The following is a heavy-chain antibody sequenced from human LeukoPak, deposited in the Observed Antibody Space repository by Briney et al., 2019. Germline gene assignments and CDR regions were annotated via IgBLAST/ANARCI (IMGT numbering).Heavy chain of an antibody. D-gene: IGHD4-17*01. V-gene: IGHV4-31*03. CDR3: ARRNGDYGTGDYFDY. Sequence: PSETLSLTCTVSGGSISSGGYYWSWIRQHPGKDLEWIGYIYYSGTTYYNPSLKNRVTISVDTSKNQFSLRLSSVTAADTAVYYCARRNGDYGTGDYFDYWGQETLVTVSS. J-gene: IGHJ4*02. CDR1: GGSISSGGYY. CDR2: IYYSGTT.